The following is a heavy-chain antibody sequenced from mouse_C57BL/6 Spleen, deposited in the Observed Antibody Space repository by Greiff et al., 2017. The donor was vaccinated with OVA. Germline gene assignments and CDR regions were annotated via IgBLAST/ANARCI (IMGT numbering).Heavy chain of an antibody. D-gene: IGHD2-5*01. CDR3: ARNRYYSNYDYAMDY. Sequence: VQLQQSGPELVKPGASVKMSCKASGYTFTDYNMHWVKQSHGKSLEWIGYINPNNGGTSYTQKFKGKATLTVNKSSSTAYMELRSLTSEDSAVYYCARNRYYSNYDYAMDYWGQGTSVTVSS. CDR2: INPNNGGT. J-gene: IGHJ4*01. CDR1: GYTFTDYN. V-gene: IGHV1-22*01.